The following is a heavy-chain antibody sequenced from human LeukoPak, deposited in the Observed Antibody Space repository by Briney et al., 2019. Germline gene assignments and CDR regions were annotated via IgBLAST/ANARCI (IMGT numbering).Heavy chain of an antibody. Sequence: PSESRSLTWRVSGGSISGFYWTWIRQPAGEGLEWIGRVYTSGSNHYNPSLKTRLPLSGATPPTQFSLKLSSVTAADTAVYYCARLITGTTTAFDIWGQGTMVTVSS. CDR1: GGSISGFY. V-gene: IGHV4-4*07. D-gene: IGHD1-7*01. J-gene: IGHJ3*02. CDR2: VYTSGSN. CDR3: ARLITGTTTAFDI.